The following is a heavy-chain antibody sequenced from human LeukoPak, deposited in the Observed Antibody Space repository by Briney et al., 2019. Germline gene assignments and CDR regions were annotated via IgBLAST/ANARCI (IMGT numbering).Heavy chain of an antibody. CDR3: ARSTPVDTAMVTHFDY. D-gene: IGHD5-18*01. CDR2: IWYDGSNK. J-gene: IGHJ4*02. V-gene: IGHV3-33*01. CDR1: GFTFSSYG. Sequence: GGSLRLSCAASGFTFSSYGMHWVRQAPGKGLEWVAVIWYDGSNKYYADSVKGRLTISRDNSKNTLYLQMNSLRAEDTAVYYCARSTPVDTAMVTHFDYWGQGTLVTVSS.